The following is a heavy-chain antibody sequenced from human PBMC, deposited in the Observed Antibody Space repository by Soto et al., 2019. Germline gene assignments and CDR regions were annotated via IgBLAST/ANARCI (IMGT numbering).Heavy chain of an antibody. D-gene: IGHD6-19*01. J-gene: IGHJ4*02. CDR1: GFTFSDYT. CDR2: ISSTSSFI. Sequence: GGSLRLSCAASGFTFSDYTMNWVRQAPGKGLEWVSSISSTSSFIYYADSVKGRFTISRDNAKNSLYLQMNSLRAEDTAVYYCAGPYSSGDRLLGYWGQGTLVTVSS. CDR3: AGPYSSGDRLLGY. V-gene: IGHV3-21*06.